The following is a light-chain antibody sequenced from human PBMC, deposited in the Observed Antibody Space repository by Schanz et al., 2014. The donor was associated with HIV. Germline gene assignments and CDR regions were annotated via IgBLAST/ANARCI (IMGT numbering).Light chain of an antibody. CDR2: AAC. CDR1: QSFGPS. V-gene: IGKV1-5*03. CDR3: QQCDSYPYT. J-gene: IGKJ2*01. Sequence: DIQMTQSPSTLSASVGDRITISCRASQSFGPSLAWFQQKPGKAPNLLIYAACTLESGVPSRFSGSGSGTQFTLTISSLQPDDFATYYCQQCDSYPYTFGQGTKLDIK.